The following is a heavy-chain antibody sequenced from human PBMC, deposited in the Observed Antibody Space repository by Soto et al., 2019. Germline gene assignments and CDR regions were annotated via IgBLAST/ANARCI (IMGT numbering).Heavy chain of an antibody. J-gene: IGHJ6*03. CDR1: GYTFTSYA. Sequence: QVQLVQSGAEVKKPGASVKVSCKASGYTFTSYAMHWVRQAPGQRLEWMGWINAGNGNTKYSQKFQGRVTITRDTTASTAYMELSSLRSEDTAVYYCAREGLVINYYYYYYYMDVLGKGTTVTVSS. CDR3: AREGLVINYYYYYYYMDV. CDR2: INAGNGNT. V-gene: IGHV1-3*01. D-gene: IGHD3-3*01.